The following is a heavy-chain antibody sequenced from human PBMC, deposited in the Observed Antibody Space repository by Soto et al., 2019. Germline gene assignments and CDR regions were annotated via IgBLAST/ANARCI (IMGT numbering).Heavy chain of an antibody. CDR1: GFTFSSYE. J-gene: IGHJ4*02. CDR2: ISSTGSGT. Sequence: LILSCAASGFTFSSYEMHWVRQARWKGLEWISYISSTGSGTHYADSVKGRFTMSRDNTKNSVSLQMSSLRAEDTAVYYCVRDLHEPLATDALRVANWGQGTQVTVSS. V-gene: IGHV3-48*03. D-gene: IGHD2-15*01. CDR3: VRDLHEPLATDALRVAN.